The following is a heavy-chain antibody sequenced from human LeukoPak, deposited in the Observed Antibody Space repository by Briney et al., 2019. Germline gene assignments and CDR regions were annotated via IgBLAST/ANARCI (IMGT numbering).Heavy chain of an antibody. J-gene: IGHJ6*02. CDR1: GGSISSYY. CDR2: IYYSGST. V-gene: IGHV4-59*01. D-gene: IGHD3-10*01. CDR3: ARSYGSGAGHYYYYGMDV. Sequence: SETLSLTCTVSGGSISSYYWSWIRQPPGKGLEWNGYIYYSGSTNYNPSLKSRVTISVDTSKNQFSLKLSSVTAADTAVYYCARSYGSGAGHYYYYGMDVWGQGTTVTVSS.